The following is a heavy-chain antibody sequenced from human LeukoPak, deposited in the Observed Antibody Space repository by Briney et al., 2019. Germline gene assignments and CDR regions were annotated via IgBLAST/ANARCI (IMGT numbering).Heavy chain of an antibody. CDR1: GGSISSYF. CDR2: IYTSGST. J-gene: IGHJ4*02. D-gene: IGHD6-19*01. CDR3: ARDPSYSGGWSNFDY. V-gene: IGHV4-4*07. Sequence: SETLFLTCTVSGGSISSYFWSWIRQPAGKGLEWIGRIYTSGSTNYNPSLKSRVTMSVDTSKNQFSLKLSSVTAADTAVYYCARDPSYSGGWSNFDYWGQGTLVTVSS.